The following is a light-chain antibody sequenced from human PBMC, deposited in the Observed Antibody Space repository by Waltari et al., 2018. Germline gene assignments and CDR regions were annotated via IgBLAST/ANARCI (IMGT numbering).Light chain of an antibody. V-gene: IGKV1-39*01. Sequence: DIQMTQSPSSLPASVGDSVTITCRTSQRVSGYLNWYQQKPGQAPKLLIYAASSLQSGVPSRFSGRGFGTDFTVTINGLQPEDFAVYYCQQTYSNFRTFGQGTKVDVK. CDR2: AAS. CDR3: QQTYSNFRT. CDR1: QRVSGY. J-gene: IGKJ1*01.